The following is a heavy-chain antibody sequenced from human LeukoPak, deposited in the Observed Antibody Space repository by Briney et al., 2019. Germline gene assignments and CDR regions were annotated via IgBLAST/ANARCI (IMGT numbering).Heavy chain of an antibody. D-gene: IGHD5-12*01. CDR3: ARHLFSLVAAIEGAFDI. J-gene: IGHJ3*02. V-gene: IGHV5-51*01. CDR2: IYPGGSDT. CDR1: GYSFTSFW. Sequence: GESLKISCKASGYSFTSFWIGWVRQMPGRGLEWMGIIYPGGSDTRFSPSFQGQVTISADKSISTAYLQWNSLKAWDTAMYYCARHLFSLVAAIEGAFDIWGQGTMVTVSS.